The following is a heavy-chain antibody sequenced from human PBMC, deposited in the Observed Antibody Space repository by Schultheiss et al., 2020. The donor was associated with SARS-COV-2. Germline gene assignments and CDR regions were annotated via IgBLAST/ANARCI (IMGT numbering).Heavy chain of an antibody. CDR2: ISSSDNTV. J-gene: IGHJ4*02. Sequence: GESLKISCAASGFTFGSSEMNWVRQAPGKGLEWVSYISSSDNTVYYADSVKGRFTISRDNAKKSLYLQMNSLRVEDTAVYYCARGQKSGWGRSATGPDYWGQGTLVTVSS. CDR3: ARGQKSGWGRSATGPDY. V-gene: IGHV3-48*03. CDR1: GFTFGSSE. D-gene: IGHD6-19*01.